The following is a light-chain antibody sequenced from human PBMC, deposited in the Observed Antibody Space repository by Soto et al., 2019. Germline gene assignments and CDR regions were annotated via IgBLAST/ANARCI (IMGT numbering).Light chain of an antibody. V-gene: IGKV3-20*01. CDR3: QQYDSSPVT. CDR2: GAS. CDR1: QSVSSSY. J-gene: IGKJ1*01. Sequence: EIVLTQSPGTLSLSPGERATLSYRASQSVSSSYLAWYQQKPGQAPRLLIYGASSRATGIPDRFSGSGSGRDFTLTISRLEPEDFAVYYCQQYDSSPVTFGQGTKVEIK.